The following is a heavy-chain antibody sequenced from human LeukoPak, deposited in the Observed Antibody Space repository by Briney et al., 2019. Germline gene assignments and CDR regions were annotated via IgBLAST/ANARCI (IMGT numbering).Heavy chain of an antibody. CDR2: INPSGGST. V-gene: IGHV1-46*01. CDR1: GGTFSSYA. J-gene: IGHJ4*02. CDR3: ARDVGGNDFWSGYTFH. D-gene: IGHD3-3*01. Sequence: ASVKVSCKASGGTFSSYAISWVRQAPGQGLEWMGIINPSGGSTSYAQKFQGRVTMTRDTSTSTVYMELSSLRSEDTAVYYCARDVGGNDFWSGYTFHWGQGTLVTVSS.